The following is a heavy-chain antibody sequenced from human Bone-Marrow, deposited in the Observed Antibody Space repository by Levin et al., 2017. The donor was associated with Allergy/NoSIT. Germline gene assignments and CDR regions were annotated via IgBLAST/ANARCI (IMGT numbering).Heavy chain of an antibody. Sequence: GESLKISCKASGYTFTSYDINWVRQATGQGLEWMGWMNPNSGNTGYAQKFQGRVTMTRNTSISTAYMELSSLRSEDTAVYYCARGRGRLPRNKYCSSTSCHYYFDYWGQGTLVTVSS. CDR3: ARGRGRLPRNKYCSSTSCHYYFDY. CDR2: MNPNSGNT. CDR1: GYTFTSYD. J-gene: IGHJ4*02. V-gene: IGHV1-8*01. D-gene: IGHD2-2*01.